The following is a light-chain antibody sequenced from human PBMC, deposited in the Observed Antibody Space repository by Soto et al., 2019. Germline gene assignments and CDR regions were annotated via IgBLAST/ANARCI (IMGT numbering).Light chain of an antibody. J-gene: IGKJ1*01. CDR3: QQYNTYSGT. CDR1: QSTNSW. Sequence: DIQMTQSPSTLSASVGDRVTITCRASQSTNSWLAWYQQKPGKAPKVLIYDVSTLESGVPSRFSGSGSGIEFTLTINSLQPDDFATYYCQQYNTYSGTFGPGTKVEIK. CDR2: DVS. V-gene: IGKV1-5*01.